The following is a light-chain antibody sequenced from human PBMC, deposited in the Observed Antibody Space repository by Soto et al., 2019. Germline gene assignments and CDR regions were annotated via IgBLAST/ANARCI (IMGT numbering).Light chain of an antibody. V-gene: IGKV1-5*01. Sequence: DIQMTQSPSTLSESVGDRVTITCRASQSISYWLAWYQQRPGKAPKLLIYDVSTLESGVPSRFSGSGSGTEFTLTINSLQPDDFATYYCQQYNSYSSMFGQGTKVDIK. CDR1: QSISYW. CDR3: QQYNSYSSM. CDR2: DVS. J-gene: IGKJ1*01.